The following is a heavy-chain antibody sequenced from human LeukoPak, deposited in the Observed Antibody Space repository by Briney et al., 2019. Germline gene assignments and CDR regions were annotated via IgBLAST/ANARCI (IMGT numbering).Heavy chain of an antibody. CDR1: GFTFSSYA. Sequence: GGSLRLSCAASGFTFSSYAMSWVRQAPGKGLEWDSAISGSGGSTYYADSVKGRFTISRDNSKNTLYLQMNSLRAEDTAVYYCAKDSGSYYYFDYWGQGTLVTVSP. CDR2: ISGSGGST. V-gene: IGHV3-23*01. CDR3: AKDSGSYYYFDY. D-gene: IGHD1-26*01. J-gene: IGHJ4*02.